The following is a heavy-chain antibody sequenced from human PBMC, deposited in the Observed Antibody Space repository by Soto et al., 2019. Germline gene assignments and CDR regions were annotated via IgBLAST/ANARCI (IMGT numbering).Heavy chain of an antibody. CDR3: ASLTKDLDS. D-gene: IGHD3-9*01. CDR2: VYYIGAT. CDR1: GGSISTSYYY. V-gene: IGHV4-31*03. J-gene: IGHJ4*02. Sequence: QVQLQESGPGLVKPAQTLSLTCTVSGGSISTSYYYWSWIRQHQGKGLEWIGYVYYIGATNYNASLKSRVSMSVDTSKNQVSLRPNSVTAAATAVYYCASLTKDLDSWGPGTLVTVSS.